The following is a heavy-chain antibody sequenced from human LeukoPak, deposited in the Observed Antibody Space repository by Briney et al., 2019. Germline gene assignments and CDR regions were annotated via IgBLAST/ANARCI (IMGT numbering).Heavy chain of an antibody. V-gene: IGHV3-48*04. D-gene: IGHD3-3*01. J-gene: IGHJ6*02. CDR2: ISSSGSTI. CDR3: ARRSARGAGPHLGYDFWSGYPFYYYYGMDV. CDR1: GFTFSSYS. Sequence: PGGSLRLSCAASGFTFSSYSMNWVRQAPGKGLEWVSYISSSGSTIYYADSVKGRFTISRDNAKNSLYLQMNSLRAEDTAVYYCARRSARGAGPHLGYDFWSGYPFYYYYGMDVWGQGTTVTVSS.